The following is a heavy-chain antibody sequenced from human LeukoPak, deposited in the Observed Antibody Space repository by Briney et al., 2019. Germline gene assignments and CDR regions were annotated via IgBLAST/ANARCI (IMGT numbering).Heavy chain of an antibody. Sequence: PSETLSLTCTVSGGSISSYYWSWIRQPAGQGLEWIGRVYSNGDTRYNPSLKSRVTMSVDTSKNQLSLNLGPVTAADTAVYYCARGPVGCVLFDYWGQGTLVTVSS. CDR3: ARGPVGCVLFDY. CDR2: VYSNGDT. J-gene: IGHJ4*02. CDR1: GGSISSYY. V-gene: IGHV4-4*07. D-gene: IGHD6-19*01.